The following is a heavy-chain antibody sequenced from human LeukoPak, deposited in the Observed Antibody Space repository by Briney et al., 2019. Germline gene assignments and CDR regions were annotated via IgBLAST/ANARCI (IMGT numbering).Heavy chain of an antibody. CDR1: GGSFSGYY. D-gene: IGHD5-18*01. Sequence: SETLSLTCAVYGGSFSGYYWSWVRQPPGKGLEWIGEINHSGSTNYNPSLKSRVTISVDTSKNQFSLKLSFVTAADTAVYYCARDPIGRQPLDYWGQGTLVTVSS. J-gene: IGHJ4*02. CDR3: ARDPIGRQPLDY. CDR2: INHSGST. V-gene: IGHV4-34*01.